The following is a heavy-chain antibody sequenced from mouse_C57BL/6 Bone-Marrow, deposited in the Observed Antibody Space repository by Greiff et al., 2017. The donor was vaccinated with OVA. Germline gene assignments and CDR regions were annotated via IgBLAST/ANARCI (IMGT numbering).Heavy chain of an antibody. CDR1: GYTFTDYY. Sequence: VQLKESGPVLVKPGASVKMSCKASGYTFTDYYMNWVKQSHGKSLQWIGVINPYNGGTSYNQKFKGKATLTVDKSSSTAYMELNSLTSEDSAGYYCARGGWLLRAYWGQGTLVTVSA. J-gene: IGHJ3*01. CDR3: ARGGWLLRAY. V-gene: IGHV1-19*01. D-gene: IGHD2-3*01. CDR2: INPYNGGT.